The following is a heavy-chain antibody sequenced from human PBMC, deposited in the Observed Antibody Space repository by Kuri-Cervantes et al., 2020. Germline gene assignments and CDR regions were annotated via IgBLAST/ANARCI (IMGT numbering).Heavy chain of an antibody. V-gene: IGHV4-4*07. J-gene: IGHJ4*02. CDR1: SGFYSSHC. Sequence: SETLSLTCVVSSGFYSSHCWNWVRQSAGKGLEWIGRICTTGDINYNPSLKSRVTISVDTSKNQFSLKLSSVTAADTAVYYCAVYGGYSFYWGQGTLVTVSS. CDR2: ICTTGDI. CDR3: AVYGGYSFY. D-gene: IGHD4-23*01.